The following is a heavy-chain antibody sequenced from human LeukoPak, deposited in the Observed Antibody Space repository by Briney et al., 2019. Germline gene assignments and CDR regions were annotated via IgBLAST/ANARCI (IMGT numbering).Heavy chain of an antibody. CDR2: ISSGSSTI. D-gene: IGHD3-10*01. CDR1: GFIFSSNS. CDR3: ATSGYDNIDY. Sequence: GGSLRLSCAASGFIFSSNSMNWVRQAPGKGLEWGSYISSGSSTIYYADSVKGRFTISRDNAKRSLYLQMNNLRAEDTAVYYCATSGYDNIDYWGQGTVVAVSS. J-gene: IGHJ4*02. V-gene: IGHV3-48*04.